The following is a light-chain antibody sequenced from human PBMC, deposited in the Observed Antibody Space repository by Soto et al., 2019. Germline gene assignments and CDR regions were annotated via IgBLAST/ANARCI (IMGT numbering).Light chain of an antibody. Sequence: EILLTQSPATLSLSPGERATLSCRASQSVSSYLAWYQQKPGQAPRLLIYGASSRATGIPDRFSGSGSATDFTLTISRLEPEDSAVYYCQQYGSSPTWTFGQGTKVDI. CDR3: QQYGSSPTWT. V-gene: IGKV3-20*01. CDR2: GAS. J-gene: IGKJ1*01. CDR1: QSVSSY.